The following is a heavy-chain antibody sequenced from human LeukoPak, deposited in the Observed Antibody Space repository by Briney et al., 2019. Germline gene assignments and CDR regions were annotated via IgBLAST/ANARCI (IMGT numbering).Heavy chain of an antibody. CDR1: GLTFRTTW. V-gene: IGHV3-74*01. CDR3: ATARNFRFEY. D-gene: IGHD1-7*01. J-gene: IGHJ4*02. CDR2: MNGEGTTI. Sequence: GGPLRLSCATSGLTFRTTWMHWVRQAPGKGLMWVSRMNGEGTTIDYADSVKGRFTVSRDYAKNTLFLQMNNLRTEDTALYFCATARNFRFEYWGQGSLVIVSA.